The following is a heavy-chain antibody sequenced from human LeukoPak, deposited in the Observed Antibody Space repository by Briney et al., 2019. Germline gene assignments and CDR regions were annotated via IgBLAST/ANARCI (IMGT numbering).Heavy chain of an antibody. V-gene: IGHV1-2*04. D-gene: IGHD2-15*01. CDR1: GDTFTGYY. J-gene: IGHJ6*02. CDR2: INPNSGGT. Sequence: GASVKVSCKASGDTFTGYYMHWVRQAPGQGLEWMGWINPNSGGTNYAQKFQGWVTMTRDTSISTAYMELSRLRSDDTAVYYCARWAARKNYYYGMDVWGQGTTVTVSS. CDR3: ARWAARKNYYYGMDV.